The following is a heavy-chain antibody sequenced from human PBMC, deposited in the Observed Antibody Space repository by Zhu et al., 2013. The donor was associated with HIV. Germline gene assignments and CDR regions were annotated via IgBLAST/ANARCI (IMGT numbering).Heavy chain of an antibody. CDR2: INPNSGGT. V-gene: IGHV1-2*02. CDR1: GYTFTGYY. D-gene: IGHD3-10*01. J-gene: IGHJ5*02. Sequence: QVQLVQSGAEVKKPGASVKVSCKASGYTFTGYYMHWVRQAPGQGLEWMGWINPNSGGTNYAQKFQGRVTMTRDTSISTAYMELSRLRSDDTAVYYCAGEQRITMVRGVISWFDPWGQGTLVTVSS. CDR3: AGEQRITMVRGVISWFDP.